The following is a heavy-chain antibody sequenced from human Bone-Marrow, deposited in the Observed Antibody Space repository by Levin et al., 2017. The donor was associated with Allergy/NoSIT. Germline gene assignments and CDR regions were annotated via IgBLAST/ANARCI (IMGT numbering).Heavy chain of an antibody. CDR1: GLTFSRYA. Sequence: GESLKISCAASGLTFSRYAMYWVRQAPGKGLEWVAIISYDGNDKYYPDSLRGRFTISRDNSKNTLYLQMNSLRPDDTAMYYCASVMELGGIISFEYWGQGTLVTVSS. J-gene: IGHJ4*02. CDR2: ISYDGNDK. CDR3: ASVMELGGIISFEY. V-gene: IGHV3-30*04. D-gene: IGHD1-7*01.